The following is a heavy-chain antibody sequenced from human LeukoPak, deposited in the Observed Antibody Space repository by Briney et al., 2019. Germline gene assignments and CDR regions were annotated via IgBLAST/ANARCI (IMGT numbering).Heavy chain of an antibody. J-gene: IGHJ6*02. CDR1: GGSISSSSYY. Sequence: SETLSLTCTVSGGSISSSSYYWGWIRQPPGKGLEWIGSIYYSGSTYYNPSLKSRVTISVDTSKNQFSLKLSSVTAADTAVYYCATGPAGTYYYGSGSPRPPYYYGMDVWGQGTTVTVSS. CDR2: IYYSGST. CDR3: ATGPAGTYYYGSGSPRPPYYYGMDV. V-gene: IGHV4-39*01. D-gene: IGHD3-10*01.